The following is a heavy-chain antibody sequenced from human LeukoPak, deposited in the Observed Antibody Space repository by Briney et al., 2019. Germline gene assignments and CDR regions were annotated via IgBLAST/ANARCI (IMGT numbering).Heavy chain of an antibody. Sequence: GGSLRLSCTVSGFTGSSNSMSWVRQAPGKGLEWVSFIYSAGNTHYSDSVKGRFTISIDNSKNTLYLQMNSLRAEDTAVYYCARRAGAYSHPYDYWGQGTLVTVSS. V-gene: IGHV3-53*01. CDR3: ARRAGAYSHPYDY. J-gene: IGHJ4*02. D-gene: IGHD4/OR15-4a*01. CDR2: IYSAGNT. CDR1: GFTGSSNS.